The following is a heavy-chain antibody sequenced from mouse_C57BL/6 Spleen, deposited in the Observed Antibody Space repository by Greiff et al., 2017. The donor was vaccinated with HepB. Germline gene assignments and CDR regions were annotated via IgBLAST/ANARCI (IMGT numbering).Heavy chain of an antibody. D-gene: IGHD2-3*01. Sequence: VQLQQPGAELVKPGASVKMSCKASGYTFTSYWITWVKQRPGQGLEWIGDIYPGSGSTNYNEKFKSKATLTVDTSSSTAYMQLSSLTSEDSAVYYCARNLYEGYPWFAYWGQGTLVTVSA. CDR1: GYTFTSYW. CDR3: ARNLYEGYPWFAY. V-gene: IGHV1-55*01. CDR2: IYPGSGST. J-gene: IGHJ3*01.